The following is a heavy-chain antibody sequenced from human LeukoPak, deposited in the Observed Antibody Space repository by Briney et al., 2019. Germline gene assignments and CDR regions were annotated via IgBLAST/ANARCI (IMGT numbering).Heavy chain of an antibody. CDR1: GGSFSGYY. J-gene: IGHJ4*02. Sequence: AETLSLTCAVYGGSFSGYYWGWIRQPPGKGLEWTGEINHSGSTNYNPSLKSRVTISVDTSKNQFSLKLSYVTAADTAVYYCARGLTSDDYVWGSYRSLDYWGQGTLVTVSS. D-gene: IGHD3-16*02. V-gene: IGHV4-34*01. CDR2: INHSGST. CDR3: ARGLTSDDYVWGSYRSLDY.